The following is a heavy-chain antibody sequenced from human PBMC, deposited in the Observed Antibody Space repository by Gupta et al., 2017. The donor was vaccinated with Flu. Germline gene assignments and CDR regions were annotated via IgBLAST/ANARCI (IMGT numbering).Heavy chain of an antibody. V-gene: IGHV1-69*01. CDR2: ILPIIGAT. Sequence: QVQLVQSGAEVKEPGSSVKVSCKASGGTFSSESITWVRQAPGQGLEWMGGILPIIGATNYAQKFQDRVTITADEATRTAYMDLSSLRSDDTAVYYCAREFPCGGDCYVLDSWGQGTLVSVYS. J-gene: IGHJ4*02. CDR3: AREFPCGGDCYVLDS. D-gene: IGHD2-21*02. CDR1: GGTFSSES.